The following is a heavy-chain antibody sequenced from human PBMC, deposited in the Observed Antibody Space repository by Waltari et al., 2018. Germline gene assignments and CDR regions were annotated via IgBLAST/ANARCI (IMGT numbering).Heavy chain of an antibody. J-gene: IGHJ5*02. CDR1: GGSISSYY. V-gene: IGHV4-4*07. CDR2: IYTSGST. CDR3: ARDKSADRRSINWFDP. Sequence: QVQLQESGPGLVKPSETLSLTCTVSGGSISSYYWSWILQPAGKGLEWIGRIYTSGSTNYNPSLKSRVTMSVDTSKNQFSRKLSSVTAADTAVYYCARDKSADRRSINWFDPWGQGTLVTVSS.